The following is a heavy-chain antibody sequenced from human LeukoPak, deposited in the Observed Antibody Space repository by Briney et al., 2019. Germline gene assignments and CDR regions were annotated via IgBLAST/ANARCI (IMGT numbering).Heavy chain of an antibody. Sequence: GESLKISCKGSGYSFTSYWIGWVRQMPGKGLEWMGIIYPGDSDTRYSPSFQGQDTISADKSISTAYLQWSSLKASDTAMYYCARHGGYYDSSGYYPPGDYWGQGTLVTVSS. CDR3: ARHGGYYDSSGYYPPGDY. CDR1: GYSFTSYW. D-gene: IGHD3-22*01. V-gene: IGHV5-51*01. J-gene: IGHJ4*02. CDR2: IYPGDSDT.